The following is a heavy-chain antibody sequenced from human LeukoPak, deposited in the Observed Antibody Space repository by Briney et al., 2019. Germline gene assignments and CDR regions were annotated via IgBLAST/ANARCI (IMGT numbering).Heavy chain of an antibody. CDR3: ARERQIAVVTGSTFDL. CDR2: IYHSGST. D-gene: IGHD1-14*01. CDR1: GGSISSSSYY. V-gene: IGHV4-39*07. J-gene: IGHJ3*01. Sequence: SETLSLTCTVSGGSISSSSYYWGWIRQPPGKGLEWIGSIYHSGSTYSNPSLKSRVSISVDKSKNQFSLKLISVTAADTAVYYCARERQIAVVTGSTFDLWGPGALVIVSA.